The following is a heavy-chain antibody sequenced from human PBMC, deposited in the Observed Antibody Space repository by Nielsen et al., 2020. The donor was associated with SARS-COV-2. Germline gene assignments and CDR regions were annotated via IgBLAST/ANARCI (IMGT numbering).Heavy chain of an antibody. J-gene: IGHJ4*02. D-gene: IGHD6-6*01. CDR1: GFTFSSYW. V-gene: IGHV3-74*01. Sequence: GGSLRLSCAASGFTFSSYWMHWVRQAPGKGLVWVSRINSDGSSTSYADPVKGRFTISRDNAKNSLYLQMNSLRAEDTAVYYCARGGLYSSSSDFDYWGQGTLVTVSS. CDR3: ARGGLYSSSSDFDY. CDR2: INSDGSST.